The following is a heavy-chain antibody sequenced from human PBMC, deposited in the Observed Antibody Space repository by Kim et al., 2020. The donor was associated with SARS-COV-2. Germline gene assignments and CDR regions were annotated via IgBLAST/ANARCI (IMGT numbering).Heavy chain of an antibody. CDR3: ARDSSGWPPRGGWFDP. J-gene: IGHJ5*02. CDR1: GGTFSSYA. CDR2: IIPIFGTA. V-gene: IGHV1-69*13. D-gene: IGHD6-19*01. Sequence: SVKVSCKASGGTFSSYAISWVRQAPGQGLEWMGGIIPIFGTANYAQKFQGRVTITADESTSTAYMELSSLRSEDTAVYYCARDSSGWPPRGGWFDPWGQGTLVTVSS.